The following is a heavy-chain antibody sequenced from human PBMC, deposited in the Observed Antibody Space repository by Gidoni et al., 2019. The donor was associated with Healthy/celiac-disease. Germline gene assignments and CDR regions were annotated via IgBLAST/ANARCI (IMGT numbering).Heavy chain of an antibody. Sequence: EVQLLEAGGGSVQPGGSPRLSCAASGVNFNRLAMSWVRQAPGKGLEWVSAISGSGGSTYYADSVKGRFTISRDNSKNTLYLQMNSLRAEDTAVYYCAKAKVLRFLEWLPYFDYWGQGTLVTVSS. D-gene: IGHD3-3*01. J-gene: IGHJ4*02. CDR1: GVNFNRLA. CDR3: AKAKVLRFLEWLPYFDY. V-gene: IGHV3-23*01. CDR2: ISGSGGST.